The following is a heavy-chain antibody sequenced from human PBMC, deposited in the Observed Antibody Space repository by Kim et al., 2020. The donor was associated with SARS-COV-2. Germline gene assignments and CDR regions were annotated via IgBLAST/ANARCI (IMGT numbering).Heavy chain of an antibody. J-gene: IGHJ4*02. CDR2: IYYSGST. Sequence: SETLSLTCTVSGGSISSSSYYWGWIRQPPGKGLEWIGSIYYSGSTYYNPSLKSRVTISVDTSKNQFSLKLSSVTAADTAVYYCARVGLRGVIINDYWGQGTLVTVSS. CDR3: ARVGLRGVIINDY. V-gene: IGHV4-39*07. CDR1: GGSISSSSYY. D-gene: IGHD3-10*01.